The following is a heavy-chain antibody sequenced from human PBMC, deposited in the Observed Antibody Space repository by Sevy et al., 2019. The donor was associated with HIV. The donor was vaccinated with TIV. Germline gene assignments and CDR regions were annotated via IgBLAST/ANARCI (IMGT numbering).Heavy chain of an antibody. D-gene: IGHD2-8*01. CDR2: FSFGCGRI. CDR3: AREGCTKPHDY. J-gene: IGHJ4*02. Sequence: GGFLRLSCEASGFTFSKYSMSWVRQAPGKGLEWVSTFSFGCGRINYADSVKGRFTISRDDSKNTPYLQMNSLRAEDTAVYYCAREGCTKPHDYWGQGTLVTVSS. V-gene: IGHV3-23*01. CDR1: GFTFSKYS.